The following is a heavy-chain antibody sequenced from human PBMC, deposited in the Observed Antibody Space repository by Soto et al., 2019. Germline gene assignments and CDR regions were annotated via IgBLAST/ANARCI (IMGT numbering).Heavy chain of an antibody. CDR3: ARVGTGDYQPVDY. D-gene: IGHD4-17*01. Sequence: PGGSLRLSCAASGFTFSSYWMHWVRQAPGKGLVWVSRINSDGSSTSYADSVKGRFTISRDNAKNTLYLQMNSLRAEDTAVYYCARVGTGDYQPVDYWGQGTLVTVSS. CDR1: GFTFSSYW. J-gene: IGHJ4*02. CDR2: INSDGSST. V-gene: IGHV3-74*01.